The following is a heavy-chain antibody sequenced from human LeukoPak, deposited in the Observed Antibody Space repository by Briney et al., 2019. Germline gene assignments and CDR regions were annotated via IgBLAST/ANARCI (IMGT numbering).Heavy chain of an antibody. D-gene: IGHD2/OR15-2a*01. CDR3: ARGRFYGFSGDS. CDR2: IYHSGST. CDR1: GGSISTGGYY. J-gene: IGHJ4*02. V-gene: IGHV4-31*03. Sequence: SETLSLTCTVSGGSISTGGYYWNWIRQHPGKGLEWIGFIYHSGSTSYNPSLKSRLSISVDTSKNQFSLKLNSVTAADTAVYYCARGRFYGFSGDSWGRGTLVTVSS.